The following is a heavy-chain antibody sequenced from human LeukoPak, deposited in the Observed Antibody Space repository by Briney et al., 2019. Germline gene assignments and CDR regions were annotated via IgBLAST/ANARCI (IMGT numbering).Heavy chain of an antibody. J-gene: IGHJ3*02. V-gene: IGHV1-2*02. D-gene: IGHD3-10*01. Sequence: ASVKVSCKASGYTFTGYYMHWVRQAPGQGLEWMGWINPNSGGTNYAQKFQGRVTMTRDTSISTAYMELSSLRSEDTAVYYCARGFGDPRSFDIWGQGTMVTVSS. CDR2: INPNSGGT. CDR3: ARGFGDPRSFDI. CDR1: GYTFTGYY.